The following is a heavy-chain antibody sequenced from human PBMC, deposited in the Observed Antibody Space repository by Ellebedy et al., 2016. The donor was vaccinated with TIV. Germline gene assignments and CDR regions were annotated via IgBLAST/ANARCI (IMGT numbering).Heavy chain of an antibody. J-gene: IGHJ3*02. CDR2: IAFDGSNE. CDR1: GFTFGSFD. V-gene: IGHV3-30*03. CDR3: SRDLGGALFRDGDGALDI. Sequence: PGGSLRLSCAASGFTFGSFDMHWVRQAPGKGLECVAFIAFDGSNEYYTESVKGRLPISRDTSKNTLYLQMNSLRDDDTALYYCSRDLGGALFRDGDGALDIWGQGTMVTVSS. D-gene: IGHD5-24*01.